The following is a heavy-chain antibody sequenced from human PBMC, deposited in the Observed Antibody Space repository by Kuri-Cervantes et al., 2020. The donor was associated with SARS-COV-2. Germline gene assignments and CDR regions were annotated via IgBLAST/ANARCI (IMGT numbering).Heavy chain of an antibody. CDR2: IYHSGST. Sequence: SETLSLTCAVSGGSISSSNWWSWVRQPPGKGLEWIGEIYHSGSTNYNPSLMSRVTISVDTSKNQFSLKLTSVTAADTAVYYCAKGPFRGRYAGQGTWFDPWGQGTLVTVSS. CDR1: GGSISSSNW. D-gene: IGHD1-1*01. CDR3: AKGPFRGRYAGQGTWFDP. J-gene: IGHJ5*02. V-gene: IGHV4-4*02.